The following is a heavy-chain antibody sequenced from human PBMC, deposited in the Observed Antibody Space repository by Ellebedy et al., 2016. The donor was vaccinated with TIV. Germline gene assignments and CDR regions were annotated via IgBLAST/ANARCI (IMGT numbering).Heavy chain of an antibody. J-gene: IGHJ3*01. CDR1: GFTFTSYA. V-gene: IGHV3-23*01. D-gene: IGHD5-24*01. Sequence: GESLKISCAASGFTFTSYALNWVRQAPGKGLEWVSGIVGSGSQKYADSVKGRFTISRDNSKRTVDLQMNSLRAEDTAIYYCAKDQVAGDGRWVFDSWGQGTVVTVSS. CDR3: AKDQVAGDGRWVFDS. CDR2: IVGSGS.